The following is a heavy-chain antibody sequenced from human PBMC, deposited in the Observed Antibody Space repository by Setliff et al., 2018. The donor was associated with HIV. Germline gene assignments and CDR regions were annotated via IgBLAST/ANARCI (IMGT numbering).Heavy chain of an antibody. Sequence: PSETLSLTCAVYGGSLSDYHWSWIRQPPGEGLEYIGQINHSGTAYYTPSLKSRLTMSIDTSKNQFSLNLTSVTAADTAVYYCARLGPYYNFWSWNDYYLTKVWLDP. D-gene: IGHD3-3*01. CDR1: GGSLSDYH. CDR2: INHSGTA. CDR3: ARLGPYYNFWSWNDYYLTKVWLDP. J-gene: IGHJ5*02. V-gene: IGHV4-34*10.